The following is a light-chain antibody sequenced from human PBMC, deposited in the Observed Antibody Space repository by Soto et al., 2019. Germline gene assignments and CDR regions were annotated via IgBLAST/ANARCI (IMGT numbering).Light chain of an antibody. CDR1: QSVSFSY. CDR2: GAS. J-gene: IGKJ2*01. V-gene: IGKV3-20*01. CDR3: QQYGSSPGT. Sequence: EIVLTQSPGTLSLSPGERATLSCWASQSVSFSYLAWYQQKPGQAPRLLIYGASSRAASIPNRFSGSGSGTDFTLTISRLEPEDFAVYYCQQYGSSPGTFGQGTKVDIK.